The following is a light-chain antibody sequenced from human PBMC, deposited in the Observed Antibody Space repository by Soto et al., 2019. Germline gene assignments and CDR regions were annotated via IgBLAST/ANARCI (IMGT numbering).Light chain of an antibody. J-gene: IGKJ2*01. CDR3: QQYDT. V-gene: IGKV3-15*01. CDR2: GAS. Sequence: EVVMTQSPATLSVSPGERATLSCRASQSVSSNLAWYQQKPGQAPRLLIYGASTRAAGIPARFSGSGSGTDFTLTISRLEPEDFAVYYCQQYDTFGQGTKLEIK. CDR1: QSVSSN.